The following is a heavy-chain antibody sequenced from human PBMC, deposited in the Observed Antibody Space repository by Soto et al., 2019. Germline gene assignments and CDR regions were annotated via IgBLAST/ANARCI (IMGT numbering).Heavy chain of an antibody. CDR3: AKASDSLTACGAFDT. CDR2: ISGSGGSA. V-gene: IGHV3-23*01. CDR1: GFTFSSYG. J-gene: IGHJ3*02. D-gene: IGHD3-9*01. Sequence: GSLRLACAASGFTFSSYGMSWVRQAPGKGLGWVSAISGSGGSAYYXXXVEGRFTXXRDNSKNTLYXEMNSXGAEDTAVYXCAKASDSLTACGAFDTWRQGTMFTV.